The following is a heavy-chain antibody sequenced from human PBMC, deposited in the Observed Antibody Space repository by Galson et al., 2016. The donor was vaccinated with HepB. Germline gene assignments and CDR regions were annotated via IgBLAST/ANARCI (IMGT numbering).Heavy chain of an antibody. CDR3: ARDRDEFWTLFNGLDI. CDR1: GFIFSSYN. Sequence: SLRLSCAASGFIFSSYNMNWVRRTPGKGLEWVSSISSSGSYINYEDSLQGRFTISRDNAKNSLYLQMNSLRAEDTGVYYCARDRDEFWTLFNGLDIWGQGTTVTVCS. D-gene: IGHD3-3*01. CDR2: ISSSGSYI. J-gene: IGHJ3*02. V-gene: IGHV3-21*06.